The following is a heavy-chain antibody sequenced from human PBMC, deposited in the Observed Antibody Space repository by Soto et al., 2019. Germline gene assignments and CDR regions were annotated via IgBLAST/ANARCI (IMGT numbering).Heavy chain of an antibody. J-gene: IGHJ4*02. CDR2: ISYDGSNK. V-gene: IGHV3-30-3*01. CDR1: GFTFSSYA. CDR3: ASTSIYDSSGYPDY. Sequence: GGSLRLSCAASGFTFSSYAMHWVRQAPGKGLEWVAVISYDGSNKYYADSVKGRFTISRDNSKNTLYLQMNSLRAEDTAVYYCASTSIYDSSGYPDYWGQGTLVTVSS. D-gene: IGHD3-22*01.